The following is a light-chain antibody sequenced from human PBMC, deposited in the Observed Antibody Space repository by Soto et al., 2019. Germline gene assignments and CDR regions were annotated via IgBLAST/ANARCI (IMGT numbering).Light chain of an antibody. CDR3: TSYTNIASLDV. J-gene: IGLJ1*01. V-gene: IGLV2-14*01. CDR2: EVN. CDR1: SSDVGGYNY. Sequence: QSALTQPASVSWSPGHSITISCTGSSSDVGGYNYVSWYQQHPGKAPKLIIYEVNNRPSGVSNRFSGSKSGSTASLTISGLQAEDEHDYYCTSYTNIASLDVFGTGTKV.